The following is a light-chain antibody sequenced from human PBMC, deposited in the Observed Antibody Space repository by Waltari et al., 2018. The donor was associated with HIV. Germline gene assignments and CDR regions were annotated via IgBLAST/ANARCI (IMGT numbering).Light chain of an antibody. V-gene: IGLV1-47*01. J-gene: IGLJ3*02. CDR2: RNN. Sequence: QSVLTQPPSASGTPGQRVTISCSGSSSNLGSNYVYWYQQLPGTAPKLLIYRNNQRPSGVPDRFTGSNSGTSASLAISGLRSEYEAEYYCAAWDDSLSGPWVFGGGTELTVL. CDR1: SSNLGSNY. CDR3: AAWDDSLSGPWV.